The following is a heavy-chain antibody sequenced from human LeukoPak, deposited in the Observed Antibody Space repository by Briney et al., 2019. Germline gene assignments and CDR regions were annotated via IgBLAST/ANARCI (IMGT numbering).Heavy chain of an antibody. J-gene: IGHJ5*02. CDR1: GGSISSYY. CDR3: ARRVVVPAAIGRPYNWFDP. Sequence: PSETLSLTCTVSGGSISSYYWSWIRQPPGKGLEWIGYIYYSGSNNYNPSLKSRVTISVDTSKNQFSLKLSSVTAADTAVYYCARRVVVPAAIGRPYNWFDPWGQGTLVTVSS. D-gene: IGHD2-2*01. V-gene: IGHV4-59*08. CDR2: IYYSGSN.